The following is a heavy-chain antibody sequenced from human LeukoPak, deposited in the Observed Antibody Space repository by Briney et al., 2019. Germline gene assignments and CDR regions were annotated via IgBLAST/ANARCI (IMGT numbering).Heavy chain of an antibody. CDR1: GYSFTSYY. CDR3: ARGKDNSGWKNWIDP. Sequence: ASVKVSCKASGYSFTSYYMHWVRQAPGQGLGWMGIINPNGGSTSYAQKFRGRGTMTRDTSTSTVYMELSSLKSEDTAVYYCARGKDNSGWKNWIDPWGEGTLVTVSS. D-gene: IGHD6-19*01. J-gene: IGHJ5*02. CDR2: INPNGGST. V-gene: IGHV1-46*01.